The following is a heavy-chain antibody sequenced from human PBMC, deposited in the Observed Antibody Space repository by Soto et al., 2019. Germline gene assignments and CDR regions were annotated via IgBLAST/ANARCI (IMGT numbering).Heavy chain of an antibody. Sequence: SVKVSCKAPGGTFSTFAFHWVRQAPGQGLESMGEIIPLFGKANYAQKFQGRVTITADESTSTAYMELSSLRSEDTAVYYCAREGRDGYKSYYFDYWGQGTLVTVSS. CDR1: GGTFSTFA. D-gene: IGHD5-12*01. J-gene: IGHJ4*02. CDR3: AREGRDGYKSYYFDY. V-gene: IGHV1-69*13. CDR2: IIPLFGKA.